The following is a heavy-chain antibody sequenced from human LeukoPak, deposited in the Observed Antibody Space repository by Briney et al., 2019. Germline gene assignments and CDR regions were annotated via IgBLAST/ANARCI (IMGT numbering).Heavy chain of an antibody. V-gene: IGHV4-59*01. CDR3: TRGSIAYYYMDV. J-gene: IGHJ6*03. D-gene: IGHD3-22*01. Sequence: PSETLSLTCTVSGGSISSYYWSWIRQPPGKGLEWIGNIYYSGSTNYNPSLKSRVTISVDTSKNQFSLKLSSVTAADTAVYYCTRGSIAYYYMDVWGKGTTDTISS. CDR2: IYYSGST. CDR1: GGSISSYY.